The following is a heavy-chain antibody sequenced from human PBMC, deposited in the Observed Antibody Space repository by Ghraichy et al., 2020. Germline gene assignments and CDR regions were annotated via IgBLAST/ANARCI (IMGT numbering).Heavy chain of an antibody. CDR2: IYYSGST. J-gene: IGHJ4*02. V-gene: IGHV4-59*01. D-gene: IGHD3-16*01. CDR1: GGSISFYY. Sequence: SETLSLTCTVSGGSISFYYWTWIRQPPGKGLKWIGYIYYSGSTNNNPSLKSRVTISVDTSKNQFSLKLSSVTAADTAVYYCAGGMEWNSFDYWGQGTLVTVSS. CDR3: AGGMEWNSFDY.